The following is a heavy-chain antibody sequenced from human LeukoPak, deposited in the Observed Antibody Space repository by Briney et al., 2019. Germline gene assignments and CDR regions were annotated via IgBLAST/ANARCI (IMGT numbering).Heavy chain of an antibody. J-gene: IGHJ6*03. CDR2: IYYSGST. V-gene: IGHV4-39*01. CDR3: ARQKGFLGYTHYYYYMDV. CDR1: GGSISSSSYY. D-gene: IGHD5-18*01. Sequence: SETLSLTCTVSGGSISSSSYYWGWIRQPPGKGLEWIGSIYYSGSTYYNPSLKSRVTISVDTSKNQFSLKLSSVTAADTAVYYCARQKGFLGYTHYYYYMDVWGKGTTVTISS.